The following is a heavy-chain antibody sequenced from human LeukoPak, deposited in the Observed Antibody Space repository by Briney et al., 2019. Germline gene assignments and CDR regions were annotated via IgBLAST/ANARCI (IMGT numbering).Heavy chain of an antibody. CDR3: ARVILGATGIDF. CDR2: ISSDGSNT. CDR1: GFTFSSHS. Sequence: GESLRLSCAASGFTFSSHSLHWVRQAPGKGLVWVSRISSDGSNTNYADSVKGRFTMSRDNAKNTLYLQMNSLRAEDTAVYYCARVILGATGIDFWGQGTLVTVSS. J-gene: IGHJ4*02. D-gene: IGHD1-26*01. V-gene: IGHV3-74*01.